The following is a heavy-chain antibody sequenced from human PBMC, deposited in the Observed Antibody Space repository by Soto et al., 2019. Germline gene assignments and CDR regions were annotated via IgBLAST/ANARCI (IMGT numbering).Heavy chain of an antibody. CDR1: GGSISSSNW. CDR2: IYHSGST. D-gene: IGHD3-22*01. J-gene: IGHJ4*02. CDR3: ARDLTSYYYDSSGYYYFDY. Sequence: QVQLQESGPGLVKPSGTLSLTCAVSGGSISSSNWWSWVRQPPGKGLEWIGEIYHSGSTNYNPSLKSRVTISVDKSKNQFSLKLSSVTAADTAVYYCARDLTSYYYDSSGYYYFDYWGQGTLVTVSS. V-gene: IGHV4-4*02.